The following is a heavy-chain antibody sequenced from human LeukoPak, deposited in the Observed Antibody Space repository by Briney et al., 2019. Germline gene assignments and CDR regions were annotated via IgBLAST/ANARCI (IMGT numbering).Heavy chain of an antibody. CDR3: ARGDQITMVRGVTPFDY. CDR2: IKQDGSEK. J-gene: IGHJ4*02. CDR1: GFTFSSYW. V-gene: IGHV3-7*01. D-gene: IGHD3-10*01. Sequence: GGSLRLSWAASGFTFSSYWMSWVRQAPGKGLEWVANIKQDGSEKYYVDSVKGRFTISRDNAKNSLYLQMNSLRAEDTAVYYCARGDQITMVRGVTPFDYWGQGTLVTVSS.